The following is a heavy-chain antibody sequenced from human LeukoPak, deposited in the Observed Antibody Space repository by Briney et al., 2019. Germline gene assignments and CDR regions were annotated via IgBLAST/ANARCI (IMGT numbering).Heavy chain of an antibody. CDR2: IYYSGST. CDR1: GGSISSGDYY. J-gene: IGHJ2*01. D-gene: IGHD2-2*02. V-gene: IGHV4-30-4*01. CDR3: ASVVPAAIVSRYFDL. Sequence: SETLSLTCTVSGGSISSGDYYWSWIRQPPGKGLEWIGYIYYSGSTYYNPSLKSRVTISVDTSKNQFSLKLSSVTAADTAVYYCASVVPAAIVSRYFDLWGRGTLVTVPS.